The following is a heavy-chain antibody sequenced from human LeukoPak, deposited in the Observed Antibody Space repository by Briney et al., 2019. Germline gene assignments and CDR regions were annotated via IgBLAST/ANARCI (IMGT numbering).Heavy chain of an antibody. CDR1: GGSMSSYY. D-gene: IGHD4-17*01. J-gene: IGHJ4*02. V-gene: IGHV4-59*01. CDR3: ARGLGDSSFDY. CDR2: IYYSGST. Sequence: KPSETLSLTCTVSGGSMSSYYWGWIRQPPGKGLEWIGYIYYSGSTNYNPSLKSRVTISVDTSKNQFSLKLSFVTAADTAVYYCARGLGDSSFDYWGQGTLVTVSS.